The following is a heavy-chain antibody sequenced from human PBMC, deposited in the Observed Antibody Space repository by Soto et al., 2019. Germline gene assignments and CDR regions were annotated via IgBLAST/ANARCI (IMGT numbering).Heavy chain of an antibody. D-gene: IGHD4-17*01. CDR2: IYYSGST. Sequence: SETLSLTCTVSGGSISSGGYYWSRIRQHPGKGLEWIGYIYYSGSTYYNPSLKSRVTISVDTSKNQFSLKLSSVTAADTAVYYCATTVTHTNYYYYYGMDVWGQGTTVTVSS. CDR1: GGSISSGGYY. CDR3: ATTVTHTNYYYYYGMDV. V-gene: IGHV4-31*03. J-gene: IGHJ6*02.